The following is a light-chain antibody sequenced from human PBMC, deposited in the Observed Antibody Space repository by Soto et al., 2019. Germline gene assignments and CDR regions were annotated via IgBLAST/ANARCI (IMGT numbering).Light chain of an antibody. V-gene: IGLV2-14*01. Sequence: QSVLTQPASVSGSPGQSITISCTGTSRDVGAYAYVSWYQQHPGKAPKLLIYDVTNRPSGVSDRFSGSKSGNTASLTVSGLQADDEADYYCSSYTYISTVVFGGGTKVTVL. CDR2: DVT. CDR1: SRDVGAYAY. CDR3: SSYTYISTVV. J-gene: IGLJ2*01.